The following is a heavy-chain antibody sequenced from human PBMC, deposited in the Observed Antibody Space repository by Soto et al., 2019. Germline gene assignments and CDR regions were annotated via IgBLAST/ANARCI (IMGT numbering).Heavy chain of an antibody. CDR1: GYTFNRYH. J-gene: IGHJ4*02. V-gene: IGHV1-2*02. CDR3: ARDRRAYCGGDCPGGY. CDR2: INPNIGDA. Sequence: QVQLVQSGAELKKPGASVKVSCKASGYTFNRYHLHWVRQVPGQGLEWMGWINPNIGDASYAQKLQGRITMSWETAISTASLELSSVTSDDTAVYYCARDRRAYCGGDCPGGYWGQGTLVSVSS. D-gene: IGHD2-21*02.